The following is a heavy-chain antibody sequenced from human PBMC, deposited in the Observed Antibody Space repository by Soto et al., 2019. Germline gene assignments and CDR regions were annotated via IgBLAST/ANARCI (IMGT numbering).Heavy chain of an antibody. CDR1: GFTVSSNY. CDR2: IYSGGST. CDR3: ARDDYRFNSGYGFSIDV. V-gene: IGHV3-66*01. Sequence: PGGSLRLSCAASGFTVSSNYMSWVRQAPGKGLEWVSVIYSGGSTYYADSVKGRFTISRDNSKNTLYLQMNSLRAEDTAVYYCARDDYRFNSGYGFSIDVWGQGTTVTVSS. J-gene: IGHJ6*02. D-gene: IGHD5-12*01.